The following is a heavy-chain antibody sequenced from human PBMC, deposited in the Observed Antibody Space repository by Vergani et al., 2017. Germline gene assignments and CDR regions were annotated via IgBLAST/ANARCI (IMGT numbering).Heavy chain of an antibody. V-gene: IGHV1-2*02. CDR3: ARGCGGDCYQFDY. CDR2: INPNGDAT. Sequence: QVQLVQSGAELKKPGASVRVSCKASGFIFTDYYIHWMRQAPGQGLEWIGWINPNGDATHYAQNFRGRVTLTRDTTSTTAYMDLASLTSDDTAIYYCARGCGGDCYQFDYWGQGTLVTVSS. CDR1: GFIFTDYY. D-gene: IGHD2-21*02. J-gene: IGHJ4*02.